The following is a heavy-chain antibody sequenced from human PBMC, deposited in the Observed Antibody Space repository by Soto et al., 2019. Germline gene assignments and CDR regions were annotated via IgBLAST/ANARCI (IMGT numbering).Heavy chain of an antibody. CDR3: ARGGLPLRSIAARHWFDP. J-gene: IGHJ5*02. CDR1: GGSISSGDYY. D-gene: IGHD6-6*01. V-gene: IGHV4-30-4*01. Sequence: SETLSLTCTVSGGSISSGDYYWIWIRQPPGKGLEWIGYIYYSGSTYYNPSLKSRVTISVDTSKNQFSLKLSSVTAADTAVYYCARGGLPLRSIAARHWFDPWGQGTLVTVSS. CDR2: IYYSGST.